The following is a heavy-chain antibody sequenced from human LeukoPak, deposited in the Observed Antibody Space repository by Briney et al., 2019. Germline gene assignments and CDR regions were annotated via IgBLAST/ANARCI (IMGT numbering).Heavy chain of an antibody. J-gene: IGHJ4*02. D-gene: IGHD3-22*01. V-gene: IGHV1-69*04. CDR1: GGTFSSYA. CDR2: IIPILGIA. Sequence: ASVKVSCKASGGTFSSYAISWVRQAPGQGLEWVGRIIPILGIANYAQKFQGRVTITADKSTSTVYMELSSLRSEDTAVYYCAEGVGSSGYLYWGQGTLVTVSS. CDR3: AEGVGSSGYLY.